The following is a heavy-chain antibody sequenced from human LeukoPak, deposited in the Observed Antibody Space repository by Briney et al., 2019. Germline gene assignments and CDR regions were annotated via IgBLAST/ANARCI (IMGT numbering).Heavy chain of an antibody. CDR2: IYSSGGT. CDR1: GGSIRSFY. J-gene: IGHJ4*02. CDR3: ARGDRPDFDY. Sequence: PSETLSLTCTVSGGSIRSFYWSWIRQPAGKGLEWIGRIYSSGGTIHNPSLKSRVTMSVDASKNQFSLKLTSVTAADTAVYYCARGDRPDFDYWGQGTLVTVSS. D-gene: IGHD6-6*01. V-gene: IGHV4-4*07.